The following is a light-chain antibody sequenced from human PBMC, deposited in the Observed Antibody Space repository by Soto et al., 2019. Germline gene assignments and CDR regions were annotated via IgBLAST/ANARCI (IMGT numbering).Light chain of an antibody. V-gene: IGKV3-15*01. Sequence: FVLTQSPGTLSLSPWERATLSCRASQTVRNNYLAWYQQKPGQAPRLLIYGASTRATGTPARFSGSGSGTQLTLTISSLQSEDFAVYYCQQYNEWPITFGQGTRLEIK. CDR2: GAS. J-gene: IGKJ5*01. CDR1: QTVRNN. CDR3: QQYNEWPIT.